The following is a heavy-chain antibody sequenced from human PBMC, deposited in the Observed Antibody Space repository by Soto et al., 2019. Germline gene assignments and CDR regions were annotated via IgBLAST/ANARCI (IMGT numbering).Heavy chain of an antibody. CDR2: ISPASTYI. D-gene: IGHD2-15*01. J-gene: IGHJ4*02. V-gene: IGHV3-21*04. Sequence: GGSLILSCTASGLNFEKCSFNWVRQPPGKGPEWLASISPASTYIRYADSVKGRFTISRDNARNSLSLQMMSLRADDTAMYYCAADTGDIEVVPATTWGQGTLVTVAS. CDR1: GLNFEKCS. CDR3: AADTGDIEVVPATT.